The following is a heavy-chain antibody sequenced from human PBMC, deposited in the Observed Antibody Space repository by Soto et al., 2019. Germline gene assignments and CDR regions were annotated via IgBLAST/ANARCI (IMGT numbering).Heavy chain of an antibody. D-gene: IGHD5-12*01. CDR1: GGSFSNFG. CDR2: IVPVFGRP. Sequence: SVKVSCKASGGSFSNFGISWVRQAPGQGLEWMGGIVPVFGRPNYAQRFRGRLTITADESTSTDYMELISLRSDDTAVYYCAREGSGYNFWGQGTQVTVSS. J-gene: IGHJ4*02. CDR3: AREGSGYNF. V-gene: IGHV1-69*13.